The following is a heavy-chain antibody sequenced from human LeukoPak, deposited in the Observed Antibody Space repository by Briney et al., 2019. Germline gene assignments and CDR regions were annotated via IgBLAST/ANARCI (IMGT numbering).Heavy chain of an antibody. J-gene: IGHJ4*02. CDR2: IYNSGST. D-gene: IGHD5-18*01. CDR1: GGSISSSSYY. Sequence: LETLSLTCTVSGGSISSSSYYWGWIRQPPGRGLEWIGNIYNSGSTYYNPSLKSRVTISIDTSNNQFSLKLSSVTAADTAVYYCARDSYRVWLYYFDYWGQGTLVTVSS. CDR3: ARDSYRVWLYYFDY. V-gene: IGHV4-39*07.